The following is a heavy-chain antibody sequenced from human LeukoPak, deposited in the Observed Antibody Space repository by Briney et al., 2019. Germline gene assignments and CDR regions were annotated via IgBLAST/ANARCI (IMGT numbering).Heavy chain of an antibody. V-gene: IGHV3-11*06. J-gene: IGHJ6*02. CDR1: GFTFSDYY. CDR2: ISSSSSYT. D-gene: IGHD6-13*01. Sequence: GSLRLSSAASGFTFSDYYMSWIRQAPGKGLEWVSYISSSSSYTNYAHSVKGRFTISRDNAKNSLYLQMNSLRAEDTAVYYCARDPRIAAAGTPGYYYYGMDVWGQGTTVTVSS. CDR3: ARDPRIAAAGTPGYYYYGMDV.